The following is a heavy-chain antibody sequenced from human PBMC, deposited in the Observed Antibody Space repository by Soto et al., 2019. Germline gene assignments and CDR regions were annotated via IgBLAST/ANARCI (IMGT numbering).Heavy chain of an antibody. CDR1: GFTFSSYA. J-gene: IGHJ4*02. Sequence: EVQLLESGGGLVQPGGSLGLSCAASGFTFSSYAMSWVRQAPGKGLEWVSAISGSGGSTYYADSVKGRFTISRDNSKNTLYLQMNSLRAEDTAVYYCAKVQGYYYGSGSYGDWGQGTLVTVSS. D-gene: IGHD3-10*01. V-gene: IGHV3-23*01. CDR3: AKVQGYYYGSGSYGD. CDR2: ISGSGGST.